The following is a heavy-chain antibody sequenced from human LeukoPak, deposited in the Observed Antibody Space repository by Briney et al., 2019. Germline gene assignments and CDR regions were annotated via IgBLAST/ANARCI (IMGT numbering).Heavy chain of an antibody. V-gene: IGHV3-48*03. CDR1: GFTFSSYE. CDR2: ISSSGSTI. Sequence: GGSLRLSCAASGFTFSSYELNWVRQAPGKGLEWVSYISSSGSTIYYADSVKGRFTISRDNAKNSLNLQMNSLRAEDTAVYYCARQLNAFDIWGQGTMVTVSS. CDR3: ARQLNAFDI. J-gene: IGHJ3*02.